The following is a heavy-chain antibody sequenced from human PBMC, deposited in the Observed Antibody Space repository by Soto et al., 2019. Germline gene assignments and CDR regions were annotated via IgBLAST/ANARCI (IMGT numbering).Heavy chain of an antibody. CDR3: ARHAFRSYGDAFDI. CDR1: GGSISSSSYY. V-gene: IGHV4-39*01. D-gene: IGHD5-18*01. J-gene: IGHJ3*02. CDR2: IYYSGST. Sequence: SETLSLTCTVSGGSISSSSYYWGWIRQPPGKGLEWIGSIYYSGSTYYNPPLKSRVTISVDTSKNQSSLKLSSVTAADTAVYYCARHAFRSYGDAFDIWGQGTMVTVSS.